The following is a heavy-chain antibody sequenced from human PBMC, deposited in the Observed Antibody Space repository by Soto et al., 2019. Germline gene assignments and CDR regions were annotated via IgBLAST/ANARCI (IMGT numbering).Heavy chain of an antibody. J-gene: IGHJ5*02. CDR3: ARLTGYSSSWSPSWWFDP. Sequence: QVQLQESGPGLVKPSGTLSLTCAVSGGSISSSNWWSWVRQPPGKGLEWIGEIYHSGSTNYNPSRKSRVTIEVDKSKNQFSLKLSSVTAADTAVYYCARLTGYSSSWSPSWWFDPWGQGTLVTVSS. D-gene: IGHD6-13*01. V-gene: IGHV4-4*02. CDR1: GGSISSSNW. CDR2: IYHSGST.